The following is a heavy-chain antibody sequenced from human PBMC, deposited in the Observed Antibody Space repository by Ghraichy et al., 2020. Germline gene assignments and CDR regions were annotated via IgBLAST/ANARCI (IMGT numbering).Heavy chain of an antibody. CDR2: IYYSGST. CDR1: GGSISSSSYY. D-gene: IGHD2-21*02. J-gene: IGHJ3*02. V-gene: IGHV4-39*01. Sequence: SETLSLTCTVSGGSISSSSYYWGWIRQPPGKGLEWIGSIYYSGSTYYNPSLKSRVTISVDTSKNQFSLKLSSVTAADTAVYYCARLYPGDLDAFDIWGQGTMVTVSS. CDR3: ARLYPGDLDAFDI.